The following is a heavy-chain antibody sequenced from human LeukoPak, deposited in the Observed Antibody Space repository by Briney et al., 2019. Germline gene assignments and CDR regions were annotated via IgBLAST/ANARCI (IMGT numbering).Heavy chain of an antibody. CDR2: INHSGST. CDR1: GGSFSGYY. Sequence: SETLSLTCAVSGGSFSGYYWSWIRQTPGKGLEWLGEINHSGSTNYNPSLKSRVTISVDTSKNQFSLKLSSVTAADTAVYYCARGVGSSWYYYYYMDVWGKGTTVTVSS. CDR3: ARGVGSSWYYYYYMDV. D-gene: IGHD6-13*01. V-gene: IGHV4-34*01. J-gene: IGHJ6*03.